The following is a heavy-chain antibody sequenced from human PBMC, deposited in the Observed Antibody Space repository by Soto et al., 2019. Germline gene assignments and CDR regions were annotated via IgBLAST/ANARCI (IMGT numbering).Heavy chain of an antibody. CDR1: GGSISRSFFY. Sequence: SETLSLTCTVSGGSISRSFFYWGWVRQAPGKGLEWIGAVYYSGTTYYNPPLKSRVTISLDTSENQFSLRLTSVTAADTALYYCASYSYGYSYFLDYWGQGTLVTVSS. J-gene: IGHJ4*02. D-gene: IGHD5-18*01. CDR2: VYYSGTT. CDR3: ASYSYGYSYFLDY. V-gene: IGHV4-39*01.